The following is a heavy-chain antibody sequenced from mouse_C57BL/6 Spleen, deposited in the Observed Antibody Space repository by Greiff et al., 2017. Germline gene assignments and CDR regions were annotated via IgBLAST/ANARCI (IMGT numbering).Heavy chain of an antibody. J-gene: IGHJ2*01. CDR1: GYAFSSSW. CDR2: IYPGDGDT. CDR3: ARDSDQNFDY. V-gene: IGHV1-82*01. Sequence: VQLQQSGPELVKPGASVKISCKASGYAFSSSWMNWVKQRPGKGLEWIGRIYPGDGDTNYNGKFKGKATLTADKSSSTAYMQLSSLTSEDSAVYFCARDSDQNFDYWGQGTTLTVSS.